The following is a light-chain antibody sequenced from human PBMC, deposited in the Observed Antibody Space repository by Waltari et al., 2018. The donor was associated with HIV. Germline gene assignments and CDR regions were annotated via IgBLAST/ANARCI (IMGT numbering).Light chain of an antibody. CDR3: CSYAGSSTPVV. CDR1: SSDVGSYNP. V-gene: IGLV2-23*02. J-gene: IGLJ2*01. CDR2: EVS. Sequence: QSALTQPASVSGSPGQSITISCTGTSSDVGSYNPLSWYQQHPGKAPKLMIYEVSKRPSGVSNRFSGSNSGNTASLTISGLQAEDEADYYCCSYAGSSTPVVFGGGTKLTVL.